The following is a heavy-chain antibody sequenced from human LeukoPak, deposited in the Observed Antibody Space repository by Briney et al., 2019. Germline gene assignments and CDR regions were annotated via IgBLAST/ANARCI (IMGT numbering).Heavy chain of an antibody. CDR3: ARSPGWVGNSYGKD. CDR2: MNPNSGNT. D-gene: IGHD5-18*01. V-gene: IGHV1-8*01. J-gene: IGHJ4*02. CDR1: GYTFTSYD. Sequence: ASVKVSCKASGYTFTSYDINWVRQATGQGLEWMGWMNPNSGNTGYAQKFQGRVTMTRNTSISTAYMELSSLRSEDTAVYYCARSPGWVGNSYGKDWGQGTLVTVSS.